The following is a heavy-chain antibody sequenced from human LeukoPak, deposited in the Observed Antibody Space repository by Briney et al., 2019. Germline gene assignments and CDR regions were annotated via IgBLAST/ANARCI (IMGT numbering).Heavy chain of an antibody. J-gene: IGHJ5*02. CDR1: GGSISSSSYY. V-gene: IGHV4-39*01. CDR2: VYYTGST. D-gene: IGHD5-24*01. Sequence: PSETLSLTCTVSGGSISSSSYYWGWIRQSPGKGLEWIGSVYYTGSTQDNPSLKGRVTISEDTSKNQFSLKLTSVTYEDTAVYYCARQLGDGYNLVYWFDPWGQGTLVTVSS. CDR3: ARQLGDGYNLVYWFDP.